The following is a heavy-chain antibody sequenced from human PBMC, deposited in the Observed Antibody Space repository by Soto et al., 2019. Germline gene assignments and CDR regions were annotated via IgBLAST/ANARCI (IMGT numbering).Heavy chain of an antibody. CDR3: AKDLEKYYYGSGSKEFPNY. V-gene: IGHV3-9*01. Sequence: GGSLRLSCAASGFTFDDYAMHWVRQAPGKGLEWVSGISWNSGSIGYADSVKGRFTISRDKAKNSLYLQMNSLRAEDTALYYCAKDLEKYYYGSGSKEFPNYWGQGTLVTVSS. J-gene: IGHJ4*02. CDR1: GFTFDDYA. CDR2: ISWNSGSI. D-gene: IGHD3-10*01.